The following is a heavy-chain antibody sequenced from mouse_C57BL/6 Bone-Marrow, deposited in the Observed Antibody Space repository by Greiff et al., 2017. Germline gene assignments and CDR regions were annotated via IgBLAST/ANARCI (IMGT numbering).Heavy chain of an antibody. V-gene: IGHV1-54*01. CDR1: GYAFTNYL. CDR2: INPGSGGT. Sequence: VQLQQSGAELVRPGTSVKVSCKASGYAFTNYLIEWVKQRPGQGLEWIGVINPGSGGTNYNEKFKGKATLTADKSSSTAYMQLSSLTSEDSAVYFCARKERDWYFDVWDTGTTVTVTS. J-gene: IGHJ1*03. CDR3: ARKERDWYFDV.